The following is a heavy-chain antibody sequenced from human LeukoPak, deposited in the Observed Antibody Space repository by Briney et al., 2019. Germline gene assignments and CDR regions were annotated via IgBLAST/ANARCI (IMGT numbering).Heavy chain of an antibody. J-gene: IGHJ5*02. CDR1: GGSVSDYY. V-gene: IGHV4-59*02. Sequence: TSETLSLTCTISGGSVSDYYWSWIRQSPGKGLEWIGYIYYTGSTTYNPSLKSRVTISADTSKNQFSLKMSSVTAADTAVYYCARESLTWLQSRTSWFDPWGQGTLVTVSS. CDR3: ARESLTWLQSRTSWFDP. D-gene: IGHD5-24*01. CDR2: IYYTGST.